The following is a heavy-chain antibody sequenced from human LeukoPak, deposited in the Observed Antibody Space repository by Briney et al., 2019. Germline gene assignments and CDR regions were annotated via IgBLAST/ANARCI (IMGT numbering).Heavy chain of an antibody. CDR2: IIPIFGTA. CDR3: ARETSLNY. Sequence: ASVKVSCKASGGTFSSYAISWVRQAPGQGLEWMGGIIPIFGTANYAQKFQGRVTITRNTSISTAYMELSSLRSEDTAVYYCARETSLNYWGQGTLVTVSS. J-gene: IGHJ4*02. CDR1: GGTFSSYA. V-gene: IGHV1-69*05.